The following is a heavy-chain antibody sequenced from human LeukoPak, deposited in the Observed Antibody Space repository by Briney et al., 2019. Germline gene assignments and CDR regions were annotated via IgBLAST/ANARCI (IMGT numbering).Heavy chain of an antibody. Sequence: PGGSLRLSCAASGFTFSNYAMSWVRPAPGKGLEWVSVMSGSGGSTYYADSVKGRFTISRDNSKNTLFLQMKSLRAEDAAVYYCAKDRLACSGGSCYSSRYYYGMDVWGQGTTVTVSS. V-gene: IGHV3-23*01. D-gene: IGHD2-15*01. CDR2: MSGSGGST. J-gene: IGHJ6*02. CDR3: AKDRLACSGGSCYSSRYYYGMDV. CDR1: GFTFSNYA.